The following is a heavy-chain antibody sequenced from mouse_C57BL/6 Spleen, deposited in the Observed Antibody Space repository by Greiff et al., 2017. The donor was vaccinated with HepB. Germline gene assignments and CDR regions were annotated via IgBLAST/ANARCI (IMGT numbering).Heavy chain of an antibody. CDR3: ARRGYYGYDGFAY. CDR2: INPNNGGT. CDR1: GYTFTDYN. J-gene: IGHJ3*01. D-gene: IGHD2-2*01. V-gene: IGHV1-18*01. Sequence: EVQLQQSGPELVKPGASVKIPCKASGYTFTDYNMDWVKQSHGKSLEWIGDINPNNGGTIYNQKFKGKATLTVDKSSSTAYMELRSLTSEDTAVYYGARRGYYGYDGFAYWGQGTLVTVSA.